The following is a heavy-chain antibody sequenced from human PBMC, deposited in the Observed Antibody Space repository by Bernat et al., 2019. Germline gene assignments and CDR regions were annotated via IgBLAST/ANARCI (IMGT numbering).Heavy chain of an antibody. Sequence: QVQLQESGPGLVKPLGTLSLTCAVSGDSLTSINWWSWVRQPPGKGLEWIGEIYHSGSTNYNPSLKSRVTISVDKSKNHFSLKLSSVTAADTAVYYCARKGYYYYYFDYWGQGTLVTVSS. CDR3: ARKGYYYYYFDY. CDR2: IYHSGST. V-gene: IGHV4-4*02. D-gene: IGHD3-3*01. CDR1: GDSLTSINW. J-gene: IGHJ4*02.